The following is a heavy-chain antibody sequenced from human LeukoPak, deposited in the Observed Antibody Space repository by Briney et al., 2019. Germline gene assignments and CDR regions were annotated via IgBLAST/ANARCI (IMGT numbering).Heavy chain of an antibody. V-gene: IGHV3-48*01. D-gene: IGHD5-24*01. CDR3: AKESRDGYNNDLDY. J-gene: IGHJ4*02. Sequence: GGSLRLSCAASGFTFSDYSMNWVRQAPGKGLEWVSYISSNTITIYYADSVKGRFTISRDNAKNSLYLQMNSLRAEDTAVYYCAKESRDGYNNDLDYWGQGTLVTVSS. CDR1: GFTFSDYS. CDR2: ISSNTITI.